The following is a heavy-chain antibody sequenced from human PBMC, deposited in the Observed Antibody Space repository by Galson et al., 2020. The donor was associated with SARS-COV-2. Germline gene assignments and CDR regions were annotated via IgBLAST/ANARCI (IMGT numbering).Heavy chain of an antibody. Sequence: GESLKISCAASGFTFSSYGMHWVRQAPGKGLEWVAVIWYDGSNKYYADSVKGRFTISRDNSKNTLYLQMNSLRAEDTAVYYCAKEPTVTNYYYYGMDVWGQGTTVTVSS. CDR1: GFTFSSYG. V-gene: IGHV3-33*06. D-gene: IGHD4-17*01. CDR3: AKEPTVTNYYYYGMDV. J-gene: IGHJ6*02. CDR2: IWYDGSNK.